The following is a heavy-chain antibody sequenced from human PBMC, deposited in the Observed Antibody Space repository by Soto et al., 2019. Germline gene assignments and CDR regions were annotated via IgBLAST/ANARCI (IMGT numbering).Heavy chain of an antibody. CDR1: GFTFSSYW. CDR2: IKQDGSEK. D-gene: IGHD2-2*01. Sequence: LRLSCAASGFTFSSYWMSWVRQAPGKGLEWVANIKQDGSEKYYVDSVKGRFTISRDNAKNSLYLQMNSLRAEDTAVYYCARVVVPAAIRSFWFDPWGQGTLVTVSS. V-gene: IGHV3-7*01. J-gene: IGHJ5*02. CDR3: ARVVVPAAIRSFWFDP.